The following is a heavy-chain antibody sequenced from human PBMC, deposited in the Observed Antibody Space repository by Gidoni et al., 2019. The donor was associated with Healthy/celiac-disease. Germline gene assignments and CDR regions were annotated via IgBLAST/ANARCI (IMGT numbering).Heavy chain of an antibody. D-gene: IGHD6-19*01. V-gene: IGHV4-30-4*01. CDR2: IYYSGST. CDR1: VGSISRGDYY. CDR3: ARDHYSSGWPPEYCQH. Sequence: QVQLQESGPGLVKPSQTLSLTCTVSVGSISRGDYYWSWIRQPPGKGLEWIGYIYYSGSTYYNPSLKSRVTISVDTSKNQFSLKLSSVTAADTAVYYCARDHYSSGWPPEYCQHWGQGTLVTVSS. J-gene: IGHJ1*01.